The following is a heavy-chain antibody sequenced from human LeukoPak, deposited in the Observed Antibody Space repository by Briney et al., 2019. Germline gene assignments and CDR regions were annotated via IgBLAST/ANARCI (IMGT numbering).Heavy chain of an antibody. Sequence: GGSLRLSCAASGITFSRSWMSWVRQAPGKGLEWVAFIKEDGSGKYYVDSVKGRFTISRDNAENSLYLQMNSLRAEDTAMYYCAKQYDSGGLDDYWGQGTLVTVSS. V-gene: IGHV3-7*05. CDR2: IKEDGSGK. D-gene: IGHD3-10*01. CDR3: AKQYDSGGLDDY. J-gene: IGHJ4*02. CDR1: GITFSRSW.